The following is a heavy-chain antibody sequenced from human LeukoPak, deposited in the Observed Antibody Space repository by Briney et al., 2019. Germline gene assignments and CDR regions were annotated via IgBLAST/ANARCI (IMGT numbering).Heavy chain of an antibody. Sequence: GGSLRLSCAASGFTFSSYAMSWVRQAPGKGLEWVSAISGSGGSTYYADSVKGRFTISRNNSKNTLYLQMNSLRAEDTAVYYCAKARLRAHDAFDIWGQGTMVTVSS. J-gene: IGHJ3*02. CDR3: AKARLRAHDAFDI. D-gene: IGHD1-26*01. CDR2: ISGSGGST. CDR1: GFTFSSYA. V-gene: IGHV3-23*01.